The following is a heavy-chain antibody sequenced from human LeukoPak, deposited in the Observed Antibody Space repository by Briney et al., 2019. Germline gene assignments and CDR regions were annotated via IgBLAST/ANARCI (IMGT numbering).Heavy chain of an antibody. J-gene: IGHJ4*02. CDR3: AKRGVVIRVILVGFHKEAYYFDA. CDR2: ISGSAGGT. V-gene: IGHV3-23*01. Sequence: GGSLRLSCAVSGITLSSYGMSWVRQAPGKGLEWVAGISGSAGGTNYANSVKGRFTISRDNRKNTLYLQMNSLRADDTAIYFCAKRGVVIRVILVGFHKEAYYFDAWGQGALVTVSP. D-gene: IGHD3-22*01. CDR1: GITLSSYG.